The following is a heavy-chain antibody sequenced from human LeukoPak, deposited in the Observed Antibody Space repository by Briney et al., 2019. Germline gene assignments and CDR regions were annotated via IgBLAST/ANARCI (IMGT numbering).Heavy chain of an antibody. D-gene: IGHD4-23*01. CDR3: ARRKVGGNSVEFDY. CDR2: IYRNDDK. V-gene: IGHV2-5*01. Sequence: SGPTLAKPTQPLTLTYTCSGFSLSPSGVGGGGIRLPPGKALEWLALIYRNDDKRYTPSLKSRLTITKDTSKNQVVLTMTNMDPVDTATYFCARRKVGGNSVEFDYWGQGIMVTVSS. CDR1: GFSLSPSGVG. J-gene: IGHJ4*02.